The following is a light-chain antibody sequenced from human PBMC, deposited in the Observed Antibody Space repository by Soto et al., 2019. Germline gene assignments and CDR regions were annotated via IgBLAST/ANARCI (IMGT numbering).Light chain of an antibody. Sequence: EIVMTQSPGTLSVSPGERATLSCRASQSVNSNLAWYQQKPGQAPRLLIYGTSTRATGIPARFSGSGPGTEFTLTISSLQSEDFAVYYCQQYNNWPLWTFGQGTKVEIK. CDR2: GTS. V-gene: IGKV3-15*01. CDR3: QQYNNWPLWT. J-gene: IGKJ1*01. CDR1: QSVNSN.